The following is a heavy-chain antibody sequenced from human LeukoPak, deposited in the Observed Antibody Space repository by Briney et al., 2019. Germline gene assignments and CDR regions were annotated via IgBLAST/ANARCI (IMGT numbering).Heavy chain of an antibody. V-gene: IGHV3-74*01. J-gene: IGHJ4*02. Sequence: GGSLRLSCAASGFTFSSYWMHWVRQAPGKGLVWVSRINSDGSSTSYADSVKGRFTISRDNAKNSLYLQMSSLRAEDTAVYYCARNSGDYDILTGLAMDYWGQGTLVTVSS. CDR3: ARNSGDYDILTGLAMDY. CDR1: GFTFSSYW. D-gene: IGHD3-9*01. CDR2: INSDGSST.